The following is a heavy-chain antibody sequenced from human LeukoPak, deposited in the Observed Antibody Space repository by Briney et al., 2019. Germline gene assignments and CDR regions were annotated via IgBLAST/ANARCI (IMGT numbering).Heavy chain of an antibody. CDR1: GGSISGTNW. CDR3: SRESGPFSPFGF. V-gene: IGHV4-4*02. J-gene: IGHJ4*02. Sequence: PSGTLSLTCGVSGGSISGTNWWSWVRQPPGQGLEWIGEISLRGLTNYNPSLRSRLTMSLDESKNQVSLNLTSVTAADTAVYYCSRESGPFSPFGFWGQGTLFSVHS. CDR2: ISLRGLT. D-gene: IGHD1-26*01.